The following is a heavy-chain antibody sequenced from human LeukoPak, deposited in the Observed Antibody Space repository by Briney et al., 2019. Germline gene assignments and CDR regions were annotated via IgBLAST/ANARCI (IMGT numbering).Heavy chain of an antibody. V-gene: IGHV1-24*01. D-gene: IGHD5-24*01. Sequence: ASVKVSCKVSGYTLTELSMHWVRQAPGKGLERMGGFDPEDGETIYAQKFQGRVTMTEDTSTDPAYMELSSLRSEDTAVYYCATDYNRWEMANPGRFDPWGQGTLVTVSS. CDR1: GYTLTELS. CDR3: ATDYNRWEMANPGRFDP. CDR2: FDPEDGET. J-gene: IGHJ5*02.